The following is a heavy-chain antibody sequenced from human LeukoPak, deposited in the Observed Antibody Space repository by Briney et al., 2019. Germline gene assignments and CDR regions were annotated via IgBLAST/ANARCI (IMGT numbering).Heavy chain of an antibody. D-gene: IGHD3-10*01. J-gene: IGHJ5*02. CDR2: IYYSGST. CDR3: ARQYYYGSGSYYLNWFDP. V-gene: IGHV4-59*01. CDR1: GGSISSYY. Sequence: SETLSFTCTVSGGSISSYYWSWIRQPPGKRLEWIGYIYYSGSTNYNPSLKSRVTISVDTSKNQFSLKLSSVTAADTAVYYCARQYYYGSGSYYLNWFDPWGQGTLVTVSS.